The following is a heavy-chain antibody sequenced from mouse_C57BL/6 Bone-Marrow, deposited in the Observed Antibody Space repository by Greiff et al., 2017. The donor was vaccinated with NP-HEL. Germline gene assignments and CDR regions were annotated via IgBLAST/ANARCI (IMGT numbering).Heavy chain of an antibody. J-gene: IGHJ2*01. CDR3: AREGESYYGNYLFDY. V-gene: IGHV1-84*01. D-gene: IGHD2-10*01. CDR1: GYTFTDYY. Sequence: QVQLKESGPELVKPGASVKISCKASGYTFTDYYINWVKQRPGQGLEWIGWIYPGSGNTKYNEKFKGKATLTVDTSSSTAYMQLSSMTSEDSAVYFCAREGESYYGNYLFDYWGKGTTLTVSS. CDR2: IYPGSGNT.